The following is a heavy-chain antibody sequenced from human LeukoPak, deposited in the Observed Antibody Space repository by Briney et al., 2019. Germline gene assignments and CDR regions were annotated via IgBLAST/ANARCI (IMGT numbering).Heavy chain of an antibody. CDR2: MNPNSGNT. Sequence: ASVKVSCKASGYTFASYDINWVRQATGQGLEWMGWMNPNSGNTGYAQKFQGRVTMTRNTSISTAYMELSSLRSEDTAVYYCARGSTVDTVATPLKYWGQGTLVTVSS. CDR3: ARGSTVDTVATPLKY. V-gene: IGHV1-8*01. CDR1: GYTFASYD. J-gene: IGHJ4*02. D-gene: IGHD5-12*01.